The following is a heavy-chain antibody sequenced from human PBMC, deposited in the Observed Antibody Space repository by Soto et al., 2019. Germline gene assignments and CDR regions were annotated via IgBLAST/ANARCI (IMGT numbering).Heavy chain of an antibody. CDR3: ARDHLILPAHDFFYGSDV. V-gene: IGHV3-7*03. J-gene: IGHJ6*02. Sequence: GSLRLSCEVSGFTFSMYSMSWVRQSPGKGLEWVAKIPQDGVDGHYADSVKGRFIISRDNGKNSLHLQLNNLRAEDTAVYYCARDHLILPAHDFFYGSDVWGRGATVTVSS. CDR2: IPQDGVDG. D-gene: IGHD2-21*02. CDR1: GFTFSMYS.